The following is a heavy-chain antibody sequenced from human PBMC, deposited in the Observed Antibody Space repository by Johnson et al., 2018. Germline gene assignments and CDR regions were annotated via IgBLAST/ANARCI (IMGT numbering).Heavy chain of an antibody. CDR1: GFTFGDYA. Sequence: VQLVQSGGGLVKPGRSLRLSCTASGFTFGDYAMNWFRQAPGKGLEWVGFIRSKAYGGTTEYAASVKGRFTISRDDSKSIAYLQMNSLKTEDTAGYYCTRVRGSYFSGGEGFDNWGQGTMVTVSS. J-gene: IGHJ3*02. D-gene: IGHD1-26*01. CDR3: TRVRGSYFSGGEGFDN. CDR2: IRSKAYGGTT. V-gene: IGHV3-49*05.